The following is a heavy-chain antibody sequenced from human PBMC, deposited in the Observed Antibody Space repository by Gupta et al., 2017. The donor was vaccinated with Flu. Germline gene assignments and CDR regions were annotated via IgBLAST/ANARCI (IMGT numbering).Heavy chain of an antibody. D-gene: IGHD3-10*01. V-gene: IGHV3-48*03. CDR1: GFTFSSYE. Sequence: EVQLVESGGGLVQPGGSLRLSCAASGFTFSSYEMNWVRQAPGKGLEWVSYISSSGSTIYDADSVKGRFTISRDNAKNSLYLQMNSLRAEDTAVYYGAPPAGPPVDYWGQGTLVTVSS. CDR2: ISSSGSTI. J-gene: IGHJ4*02. CDR3: APPAGPPVDY.